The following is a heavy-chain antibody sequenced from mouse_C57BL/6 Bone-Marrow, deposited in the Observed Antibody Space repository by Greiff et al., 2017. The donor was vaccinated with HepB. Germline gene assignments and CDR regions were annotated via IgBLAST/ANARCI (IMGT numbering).Heavy chain of an antibody. CDR2: ISNGGGST. J-gene: IGHJ3*01. V-gene: IGHV5-12*01. CDR3: ARGYYDYDGFAY. D-gene: IGHD2-4*01. CDR1: GFTFSDYY. Sequence: DVHLVESGGGLVQPGGSLKLSCAASGFTFSDYYMYWVRQTPEKRLEWVAYISNGGGSTYYPDTVKGRFTISRDNAKNTLYLQMSRLKSEDTAMYYCARGYYDYDGFAYWGQGTLVTVSA.